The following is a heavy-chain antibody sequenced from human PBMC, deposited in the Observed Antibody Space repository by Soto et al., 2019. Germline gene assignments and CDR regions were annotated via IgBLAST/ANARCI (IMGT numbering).Heavy chain of an antibody. Sequence: SETLSLTCIVSDYSISSGYHWGWIRQPPGKGLECIGTIYQSGNTYYNPSLKSRVILSIDTSKNQFSLKLSTVTAADTAVYYCVRASGESYPGSRVFDSWGQGTRVTVSS. CDR2: IYQSGNT. V-gene: IGHV4-38-2*02. D-gene: IGHD3-10*01. CDR3: VRASGESYPGSRVFDS. CDR1: DYSISSGYH. J-gene: IGHJ4*02.